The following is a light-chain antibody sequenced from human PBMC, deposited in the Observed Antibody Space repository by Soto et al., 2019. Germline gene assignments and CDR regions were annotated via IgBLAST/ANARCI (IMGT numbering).Light chain of an antibody. CDR2: GAS. J-gene: IGKJ4*01. Sequence: EIVLTQSPGTLSLSPGERATLSCRASQSVGSSYLAWYQQRPGQAPRLLIYGASSRATGIPDRFGGSGSGTDFTLTISRLEPEDFAVYYCQQYDSSPLTFGGGTK. CDR1: QSVGSSY. CDR3: QQYDSSPLT. V-gene: IGKV3-20*01.